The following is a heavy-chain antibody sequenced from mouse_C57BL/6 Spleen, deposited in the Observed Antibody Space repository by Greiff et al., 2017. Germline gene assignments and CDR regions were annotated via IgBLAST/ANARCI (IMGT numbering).Heavy chain of an antibody. J-gene: IGHJ3*01. CDR1: GYTFTSYW. Sequence: QVQLQQPGAELVKPGASVKLSCKASGYTFTSYWMHWVKQRPGQGLEWIGMIHPNSGSTNYNEKFKSKATLTVDKSSSTAYMQLSSLTSEDSAVYYCARERDSKAWFAYWGQGTLVTVSA. D-gene: IGHD2-5*01. CDR3: ARERDSKAWFAY. CDR2: IHPNSGST. V-gene: IGHV1-64*01.